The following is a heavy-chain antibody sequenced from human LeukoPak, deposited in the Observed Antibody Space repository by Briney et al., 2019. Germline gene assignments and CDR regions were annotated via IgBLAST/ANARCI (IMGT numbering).Heavy chain of an antibody. V-gene: IGHV4-4*07. D-gene: IGHD6-19*01. Sequence: SETLSLTCTVSGGSISSYFWSWIRQPAGKGLEWIGRIYSSGNTNYNPSLKSRVTMSVDTSKNQFSLKLSSVTAADTAVYYCARSRYSSGEFDYWGQGTLVTVSS. CDR3: ARSRYSSGEFDY. CDR1: GGSISSYF. CDR2: IYSSGNT. J-gene: IGHJ4*02.